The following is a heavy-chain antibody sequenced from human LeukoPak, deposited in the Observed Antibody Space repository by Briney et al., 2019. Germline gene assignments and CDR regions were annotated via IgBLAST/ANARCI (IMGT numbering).Heavy chain of an antibody. CDR1: GFNFRRYA. D-gene: IGHD6-19*01. CDR3: AKDRGAVAGPYYYGMDV. J-gene: IGHJ6*02. CDR2: ISYDGSDK. Sequence: PGGSLRLSCAASGFNFRRYAMHWVRQAPGKGLEWVAVISYDGSDKYYAESVKGRFTISRDNSKNTLYLQMNSLRAEDSAVYYCAKDRGAVAGPYYYGMDVWGQGTTVTVSS. V-gene: IGHV3-30*04.